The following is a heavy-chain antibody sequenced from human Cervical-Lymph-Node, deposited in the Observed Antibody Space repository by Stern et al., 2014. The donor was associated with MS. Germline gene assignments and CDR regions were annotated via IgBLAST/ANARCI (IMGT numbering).Heavy chain of an antibody. J-gene: IGHJ5*02. CDR1: GYTFTSYA. CDR3: ARTYYDFWSGYYTSDWFDP. V-gene: IGHV1-3*01. Sequence: QVQLVQSGAEVKKPGASVKVSCKASGYTFTSYAMHWVRQAPGQRLEWMGWINAGNGNTKYSQKFQGRVTITRDTSASTAYMELSSLRSEDTAVYYCARTYYDFWSGYYTSDWFDPWGQGTLVTVSS. CDR2: INAGNGNT. D-gene: IGHD3-3*01.